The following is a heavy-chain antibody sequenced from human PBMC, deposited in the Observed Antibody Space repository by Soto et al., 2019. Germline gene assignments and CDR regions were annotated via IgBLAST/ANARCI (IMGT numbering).Heavy chain of an antibody. J-gene: IGHJ4*02. CDR1: GDSGSINSGA. CDR2: TYYRSKWYY. Sequence: SQTLSLTCAISGDSGSINSGAWNWIRQSPSRGLEWLGRTYYRSKWYYDYAESVKSRIIINPDTSKNQFSLQLKSVTPEDAAVYYCAYDPGYSLDYWGQGTLVTVSS. D-gene: IGHD5-12*01. CDR3: AYDPGYSLDY. V-gene: IGHV6-1*01.